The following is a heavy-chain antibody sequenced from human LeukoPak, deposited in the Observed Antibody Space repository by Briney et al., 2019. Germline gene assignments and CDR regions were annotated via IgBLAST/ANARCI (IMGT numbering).Heavy chain of an antibody. V-gene: IGHV4-31*03. CDR1: GGSISGFY. D-gene: IGHD2-2*01. Sequence: PSETLSLTCTVSGGSISGFYWSWIRQHPGKGLEWLGYIYYSGSTYYNPSLKSRVTISVDTSKNQFSLKLSSVTAADTAVYYCARPGDIVVVPADIWGQGTMVTVSS. CDR2: IYYSGST. J-gene: IGHJ3*02. CDR3: ARPGDIVVVPADI.